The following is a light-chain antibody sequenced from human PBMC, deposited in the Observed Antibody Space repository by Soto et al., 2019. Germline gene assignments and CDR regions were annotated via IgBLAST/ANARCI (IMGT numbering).Light chain of an antibody. J-gene: IGLJ3*02. CDR1: SSDIGGYNF. CDR3: STYTGRNRV. V-gene: IGLV2-14*03. CDR2: DVS. Sequence: QSVLTQPASVSGSPGQSITISCTGTSSDIGGYNFVSWYQQHPGKAPKLMIYDVSNRPSGISDRFSGSKSGNTASLTISGLQAEDGADYYCSTYTGRNRVFGGGTKVIVL.